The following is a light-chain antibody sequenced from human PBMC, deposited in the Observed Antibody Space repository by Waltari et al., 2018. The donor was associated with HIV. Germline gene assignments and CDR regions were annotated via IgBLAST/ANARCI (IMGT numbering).Light chain of an antibody. J-gene: IGLJ2*01. CDR1: NIGSQS. CDR2: DDS. Sequence: SYVLTQPPSVSVAPGQTARITCEGNNIGSQSVHWYQQRPGQAPALVVHDDSDRPSGSPEGCSGSNAGTTATLTISRVEAGDEADYYCQVWHSNSDHVVFGGGTKLTVL. CDR3: QVWHSNSDHVV. V-gene: IGLV3-21*02.